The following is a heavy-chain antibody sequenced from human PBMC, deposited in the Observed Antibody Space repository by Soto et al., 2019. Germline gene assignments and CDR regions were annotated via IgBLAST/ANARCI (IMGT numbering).Heavy chain of an antibody. CDR1: GGSISSGGYS. Sequence: QLQLQESGSGLVKPSQTLSLTCAVSGGSISSGGYSWRWIRQPPGKGLEWMGYIYHRGSTYYNPTLKSRVTIAVDRSKNKFSLKLSSVTAADTAVYYCARAGVLGDVAADYWGQGTLVTVSS. CDR2: IYHRGST. D-gene: IGHD6-19*01. V-gene: IGHV4-30-2*01. J-gene: IGHJ4*02. CDR3: ARAGVLGDVAADY.